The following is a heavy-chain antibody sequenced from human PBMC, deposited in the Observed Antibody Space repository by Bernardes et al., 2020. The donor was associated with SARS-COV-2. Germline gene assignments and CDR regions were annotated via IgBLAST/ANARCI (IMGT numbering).Heavy chain of an antibody. D-gene: IGHD2-21*02. Sequence: GGSLRLSCAASGFTFSSYAMSWVRQAPGKGLEWVSAISGSGGSTYYADSVKGRFTISRDNSKNTMYLQMNSLRAEDTAVYYCAKDRVTSLLRFPTDYYYYCYGMDVWGQGTTVTVSS. V-gene: IGHV3-23*01. J-gene: IGHJ6*02. CDR3: AKDRVTSLLRFPTDYYYYCYGMDV. CDR2: ISGSGGST. CDR1: GFTFSSYA.